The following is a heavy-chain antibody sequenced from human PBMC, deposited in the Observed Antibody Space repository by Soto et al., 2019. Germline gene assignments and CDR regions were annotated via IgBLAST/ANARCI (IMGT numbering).Heavy chain of an antibody. D-gene: IGHD2-15*01. CDR3: ASDDCSGGSCYPVAFDI. V-gene: IGHV1-69*02. J-gene: IGHJ3*02. Sequence: ASVKVSCKASGGTFSSYTISWVRQAPGQGLEWMGRIIPILGIANYAQKFQGRVTITADKSTSTAYMELSSLRSEDTAVYYCASDDCSGGSCYPVAFDIWGQGTMVTVSS. CDR1: GGTFSSYT. CDR2: IIPILGIA.